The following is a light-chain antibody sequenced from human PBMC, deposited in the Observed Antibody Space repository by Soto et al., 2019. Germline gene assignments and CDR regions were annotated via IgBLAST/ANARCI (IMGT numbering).Light chain of an antibody. Sequence: EIVLTQSPGTLSLSPGERATLSCRASQSFSSSYLAWYQQKPGQAPRLLIYGASSRATCIPDRFSGSGSGTDFTLTISSLEPEDFAVYYCQQYGSALFTFGPGTKVDVK. J-gene: IGKJ3*01. V-gene: IGKV3-20*01. CDR2: GAS. CDR1: QSFSSSY. CDR3: QQYGSALFT.